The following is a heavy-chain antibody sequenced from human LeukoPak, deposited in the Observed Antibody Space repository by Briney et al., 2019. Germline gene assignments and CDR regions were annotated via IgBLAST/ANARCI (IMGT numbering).Heavy chain of an antibody. CDR3: VRVGYAYGPVGNWFDP. Sequence: PSETLSLTCTVSGGSISSSDYYWGWVRQPPGKGLEWIGNIYYSGSSYSSPSLKSRVTISSDTSKNQSSVKLTSVTAADTAVYYCVRVGYAYGPVGNWFDPWGQGVLVTVSS. J-gene: IGHJ5*02. CDR1: GGSISSSDYY. V-gene: IGHV4-39*01. CDR2: IYYSGSS. D-gene: IGHD5-18*01.